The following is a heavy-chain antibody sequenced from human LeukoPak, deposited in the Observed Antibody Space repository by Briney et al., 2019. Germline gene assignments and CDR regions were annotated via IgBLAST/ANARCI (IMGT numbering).Heavy chain of an antibody. D-gene: IGHD1-26*01. V-gene: IGHV3-30*02. CDR2: IRYDGSNK. CDR1: GFTFSSYG. Sequence: PGGSLRLSFAASGFTFSSYGMHWVRQAPGKGLEWVAFIRYDGSNKYYADSVKGRFTISRDNSKNTLYLQMNSLRAEDTAVYYCAQGRLGATDYWGQGTLVTVSS. J-gene: IGHJ4*02. CDR3: AQGRLGATDY.